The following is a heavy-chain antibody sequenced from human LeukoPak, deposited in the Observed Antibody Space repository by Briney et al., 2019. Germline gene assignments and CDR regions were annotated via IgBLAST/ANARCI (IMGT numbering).Heavy chain of an antibody. CDR2: IYYSGST. Sequence: PSETLSLTCTVSGGSISSSSYYWGWIRQPPGKGLEWIGSIYYSGSTYYNPSLKSRVTISVDTSKNQFSLKLTSVTAADTAVYYCARDPNWVDSYWYFDLWGRGTLVTVSS. CDR3: ARDPNWVDSYWYFDL. CDR1: GGSISSSSYY. J-gene: IGHJ2*01. V-gene: IGHV4-39*07. D-gene: IGHD1-1*01.